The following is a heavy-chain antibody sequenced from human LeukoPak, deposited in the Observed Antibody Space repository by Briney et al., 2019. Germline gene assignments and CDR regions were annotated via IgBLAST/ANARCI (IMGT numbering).Heavy chain of an antibody. J-gene: IGHJ5*02. CDR3: ARKAIAAAGYSRDNWFDP. CDR1: GYSFTNYG. D-gene: IGHD6-13*01. Sequence: ASVKVSCKASGYSFTNYGISWVRQAPGQGLEWMGWINTNTGNPTYAQGFTGRFVFSLDTSVSTAYLQISSLKAEDTAVYYCARKAIAAAGYSRDNWFDPWGQGTLVTVSS. V-gene: IGHV7-4-1*02. CDR2: INTNTGNP.